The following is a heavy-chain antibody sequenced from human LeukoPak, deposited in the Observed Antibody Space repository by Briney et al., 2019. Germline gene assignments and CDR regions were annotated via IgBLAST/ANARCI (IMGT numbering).Heavy chain of an antibody. CDR2: IYYSGST. V-gene: IGHV4-39*01. CDR1: GGSLSSSSYY. Sequence: SETLSLTCTVSGGSLSSSSYYWGWIRQPPGKGLEWIGSIYYSGSTYYNPSLKSRVTISVDTSKNQFSLKLSSVTAADTAVYYCARLGGDFWSDFYGMDVWGQGTTVTVSS. J-gene: IGHJ6*02. D-gene: IGHD3-3*01. CDR3: ARLGGDFWSDFYGMDV.